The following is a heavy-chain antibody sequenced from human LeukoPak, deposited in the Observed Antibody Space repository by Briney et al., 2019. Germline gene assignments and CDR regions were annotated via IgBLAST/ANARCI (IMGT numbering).Heavy chain of an antibody. V-gene: IGHV3-48*04. CDR2: ISSSSSTI. Sequence: GGSLRLSCAASGFTFSSYSMNWVRQAPGKGLEWVSYISSSSSTIYYADSVKGRFTISRDNAKNSLYLQMNSLRAEDTAVYYCARDLAMVRGIPGDDAFDIWGQGTMVTVSS. D-gene: IGHD3-10*01. CDR1: GFTFSSYS. CDR3: ARDLAMVRGIPGDDAFDI. J-gene: IGHJ3*02.